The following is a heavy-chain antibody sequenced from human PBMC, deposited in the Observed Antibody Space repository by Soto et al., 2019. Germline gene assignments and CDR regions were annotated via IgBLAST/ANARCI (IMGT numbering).Heavy chain of an antibody. CDR2: IYYSGST. CDR1: GGSISSSSYY. V-gene: IGHV4-39*01. D-gene: IGHD3-9*01. J-gene: IGHJ1*01. Sequence: QLQLQESGPGLVKPSETLSLTCTVSGGSISSSSYYWGWIRQTPGKGLEWIGSIYYSGSTYYNPSLKSRVTRSVDTSKNQFSLKLSSVTAADTAVYYCARRGPIRTDILTGYQNPVGYFQHWGQGTLVTVSS. CDR3: ARRGPIRTDILTGYQNPVGYFQH.